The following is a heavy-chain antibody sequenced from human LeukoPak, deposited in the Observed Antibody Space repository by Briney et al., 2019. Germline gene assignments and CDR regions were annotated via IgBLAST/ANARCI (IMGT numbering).Heavy chain of an antibody. CDR2: ISGTTDTI. CDR1: GFTFSSFT. D-gene: IGHD4/OR15-4a*01. CDR3: ARRRVLSVARALDY. J-gene: IGHJ4*02. V-gene: IGHV3-48*04. Sequence: GGSLRLSCAASGFTFSSFTMNWVRQAPGKGLEWVSSISGTTDTIYYADSVKGRFTISRNNANNSVSLQMNSLRPEDTAVYFCARRRVLSVARALDYWGQGTLVTVSS.